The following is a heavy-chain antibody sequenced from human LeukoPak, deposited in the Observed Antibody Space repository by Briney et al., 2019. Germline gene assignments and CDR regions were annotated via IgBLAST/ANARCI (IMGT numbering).Heavy chain of an antibody. V-gene: IGHV3-48*02. CDR2: ISSSSSTI. CDR1: GFTFSSYS. D-gene: IGHD3-3*01. J-gene: IGHJ6*02. Sequence: PGGSLRLSCAASGFTFSSYSMNWVRQAPGKGLEWVSYISSSSSTIYHADSVKGRFTISRDNAKNSLYLQMNSLRDEDTAVYYCARIIRITIFGVVNYGMDVWGQGTTVTVSS. CDR3: ARIIRITIFGVVNYGMDV.